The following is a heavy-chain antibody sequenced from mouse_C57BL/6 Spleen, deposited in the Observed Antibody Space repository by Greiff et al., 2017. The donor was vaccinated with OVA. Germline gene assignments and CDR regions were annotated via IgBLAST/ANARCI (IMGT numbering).Heavy chain of an antibody. J-gene: IGHJ1*03. D-gene: IGHD1-1*01. Sequence: EVKLMESEGGLVQPGSSMKLSCKASGFTFSDYYMAWVRQVPEKGLEWVANINSDGSSTYYLDSLKSSFIISRDNAKKILYLQMSSLKSEDTSTYYCARDPLYYDSSYGYFEVGSTGTTCTVTS. V-gene: IGHV5-16*01. CDR3: ARDPLYYDSSYGYFEV. CDR1: GFTFSDYY. CDR2: INSDGSST.